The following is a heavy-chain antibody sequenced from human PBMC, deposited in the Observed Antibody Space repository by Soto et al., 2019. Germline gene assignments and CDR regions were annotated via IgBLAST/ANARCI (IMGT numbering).Heavy chain of an antibody. J-gene: IGHJ4*02. Sequence: ETLSLTCIVSVESISSSSYDWGWILQPPGKGLEWIGSIYYSGRTYYNPSFKSRVTISIDTSKNQFSLKLSSVTATDTAVYYCARQRATVVTQAYFDHWGQGALVTV. D-gene: IGHD2-21*02. CDR1: VESISSSSYD. CDR3: ARQRATVVTQAYFDH. V-gene: IGHV4-39*01. CDR2: IYYSGRT.